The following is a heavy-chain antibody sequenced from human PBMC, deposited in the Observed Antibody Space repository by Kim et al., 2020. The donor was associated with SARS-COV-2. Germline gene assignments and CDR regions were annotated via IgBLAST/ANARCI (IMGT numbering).Heavy chain of an antibody. D-gene: IGHD6-6*01. J-gene: IGHJ6*02. Sequence: GGSLRLSCAASGFTFSSYDMHWVRQATGKGLEWVSAIGTAGDTYYPGSVKGRFTISRENAKNSLYLQMNSLRAGDTAVYYCARAHQSSSSQYYYYYYGMDVWGQGTTVTVSS. V-gene: IGHV3-13*04. CDR1: GFTFSSYD. CDR2: IGTAGDT. CDR3: ARAHQSSSSQYYYYYYGMDV.